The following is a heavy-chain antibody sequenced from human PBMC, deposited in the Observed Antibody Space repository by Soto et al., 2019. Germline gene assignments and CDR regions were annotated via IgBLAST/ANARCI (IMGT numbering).Heavy chain of an antibody. CDR1: GFTFSSYA. Sequence: LRLSCAASGFTFSSYAMHWVRQAPGKGLEWVAVISYDGSNKYYADSVKGRFTISRDNSKNTLYLQMNSLRAEDTAVYYCARDINQLDYYGMDVWGQGTTVTVSS. D-gene: IGHD1-20*01. J-gene: IGHJ6*02. V-gene: IGHV3-30-3*01. CDR2: ISYDGSNK. CDR3: ARDINQLDYYGMDV.